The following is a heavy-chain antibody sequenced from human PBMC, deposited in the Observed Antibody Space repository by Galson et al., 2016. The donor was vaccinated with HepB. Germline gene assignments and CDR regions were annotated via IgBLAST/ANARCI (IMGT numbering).Heavy chain of an antibody. Sequence: SLRLSCAASGFTFSSFAMSWVRQAPGKGLEWVSAITGGGGSTYYADSVKGRFTISRDNSKNTLYLQMNSLRAEDTAVYYCAKGRTREYWGQGTLVTVSS. CDR1: GFTFSSFA. J-gene: IGHJ4*02. CDR2: ITGGGGST. V-gene: IGHV3-23*01. CDR3: AKGRTREY. D-gene: IGHD1-26*01.